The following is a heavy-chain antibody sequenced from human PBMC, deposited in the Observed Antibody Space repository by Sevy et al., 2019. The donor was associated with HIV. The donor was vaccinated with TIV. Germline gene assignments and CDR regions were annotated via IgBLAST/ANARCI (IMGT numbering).Heavy chain of an antibody. J-gene: IGHJ4*02. V-gene: IGHV1-24*01. CDR1: GYTLTELS. Sequence: ASVKVSCRVSGYTLTELSMHWVRQAPGKGLEWMGRFDPEDGETIYAQRFQGRVTLTEDISTDTAYMELSSLRSEDSAVYYCAATREYYSDNSGYLDFWGQGTLVTVSS. D-gene: IGHD3-22*01. CDR3: AATREYYSDNSGYLDF. CDR2: FDPEDGET.